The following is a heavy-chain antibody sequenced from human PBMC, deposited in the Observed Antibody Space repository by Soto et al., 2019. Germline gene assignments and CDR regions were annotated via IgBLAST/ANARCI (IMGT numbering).Heavy chain of an antibody. CDR1: GGSISSSSYY. D-gene: IGHD1-26*01. J-gene: IGHJ4*02. CDR2: IYYSGST. CDR3: AIGRYYFDY. V-gene: IGHV4-39*01. Sequence: TSETLSLTCTVSGGSISSSSYYWGWIRQPPGKGLEWIGSIYYSGSTYYNPSLKSRVTISVDTSKNQFSLKLSSVTAADTAVYYCAIGRYYFDYWGQGTLVTVSS.